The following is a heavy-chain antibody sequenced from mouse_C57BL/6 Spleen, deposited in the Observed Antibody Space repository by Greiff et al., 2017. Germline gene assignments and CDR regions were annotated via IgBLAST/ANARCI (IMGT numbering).Heavy chain of an antibody. D-gene: IGHD2-3*01. CDR3: ANYDGYSWFAY. J-gene: IGHJ3*01. CDR2: IHPNSGST. CDR1: GYTFTSYW. V-gene: IGHV1-64*01. Sequence: QVQLQQSGAELVKPGASVKLSCKASGYTFTSYWMHWVKQRPGQGLEWIGMIHPNSGSTNYNEKFKSKATLTVDKSSSTAYMQLSSLTSEDSAVYYCANYDGYSWFAYWGQGTLVTVSA.